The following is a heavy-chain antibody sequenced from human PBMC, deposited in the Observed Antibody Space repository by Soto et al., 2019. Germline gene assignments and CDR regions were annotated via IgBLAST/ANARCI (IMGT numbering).Heavy chain of an antibody. D-gene: IGHD2-8*01. J-gene: IGHJ4*02. V-gene: IGHV3-23*01. CDR3: ARNCSNGVCSNY. CDR2: ISGSGGSI. CDR1: GFTFSSYA. Sequence: EVQLLESGGGWVQPGGSLRLSCAASGFTFSSYAMSWVRQAPGKGLEWVSAISGSGGSIYYADSVKGRFTISRDNSKNTLYLQLNSLRAEDTAVYYCARNCSNGVCSNYWGQGTLVTVSS.